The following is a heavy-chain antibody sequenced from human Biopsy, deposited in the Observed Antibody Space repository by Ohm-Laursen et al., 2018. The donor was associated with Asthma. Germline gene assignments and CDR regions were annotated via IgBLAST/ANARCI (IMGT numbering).Heavy chain of an antibody. V-gene: IGHV4-31*03. CDR3: ARAQGYYDSRGYYRSFDY. J-gene: IGHJ4*02. Sequence: PSDTLSLTCTVSYGSITSGGYYWTWIRQHPGKGLEWIGFIYYSGSTYYNPSLKSRVSISIDTSKNQFSLKLSSVTAADTAVYYCARAQGYYDSRGYYRSFDYWGQGTLVTVSS. CDR2: IYYSGST. D-gene: IGHD3-22*01. CDR1: YGSITSGGYY.